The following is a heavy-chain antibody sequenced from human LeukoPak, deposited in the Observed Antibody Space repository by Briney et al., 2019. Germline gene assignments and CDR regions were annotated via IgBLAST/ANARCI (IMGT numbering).Heavy chain of an antibody. CDR2: INQDGSER. V-gene: IGHV3-7*01. CDR3: ARDDYDSSGYSGAFDI. CDR1: GFTFRAYW. D-gene: IGHD3-22*01. Sequence: GGSLRLSCAASGFTFRAYWMNWLRQAPGKGLEWVANINQDGSERYYVDSVKGRFTISRDNAKNSLYLQMNSLRAEDTAVYYCARDDYDSSGYSGAFDIWGQGTMVTVSS. J-gene: IGHJ3*02.